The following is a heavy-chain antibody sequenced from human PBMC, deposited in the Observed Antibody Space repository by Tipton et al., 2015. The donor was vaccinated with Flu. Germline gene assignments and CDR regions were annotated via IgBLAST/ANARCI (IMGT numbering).Heavy chain of an antibody. CDR1: GGSISSYY. CDR2: IYYSGST. CDR3: ARHTAMVKRWFDP. Sequence: TLSLTCTVSGGSISSYYWSWIRQPPGKGLEWIGYIYYSGSTNYNPSLKSRVTISVDTSKNQFSLKLSSVTAADTAVYYCARHTAMVKRWFDPWGQGTLVTVSS. V-gene: IGHV4-59*08. J-gene: IGHJ5*02. D-gene: IGHD5-18*01.